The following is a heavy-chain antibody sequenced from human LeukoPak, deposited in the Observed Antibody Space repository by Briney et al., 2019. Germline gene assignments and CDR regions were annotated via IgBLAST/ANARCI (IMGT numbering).Heavy chain of an antibody. D-gene: IGHD1-1*01. CDR1: GFTFSSYG. CDR3: AKDPPTTGTTFDN. V-gene: IGHV3-30*02. J-gene: IGHJ4*02. Sequence: PGGSPRLSCAASGFTFSSYGMHWVRQAPGKGLEWVAFIRYDGSNKQYADSVRGRFTISRDNSKNTLYLQMNSLRAEDTAVYYCAKDPPTTGTTFDNWGRGTLVTVSS. CDR2: IRYDGSNK.